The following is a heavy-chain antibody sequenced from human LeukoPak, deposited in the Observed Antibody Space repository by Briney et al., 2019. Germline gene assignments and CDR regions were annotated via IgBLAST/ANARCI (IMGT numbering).Heavy chain of an antibody. CDR2: IYYSGST. V-gene: IGHV4-59*01. Sequence: SETLSLTCTVSGGSISSYYWSWIRQPPGKGLEWIGYIYYSGSTNYNPSLKSRVTISVDTSKNQFSLKLSSVTAADTAVYYCAREVAYCSSTSCYFFDYWGQGTLVTVSS. D-gene: IGHD2-2*01. CDR1: GGSISSYY. CDR3: AREVAYCSSTSCYFFDY. J-gene: IGHJ4*02.